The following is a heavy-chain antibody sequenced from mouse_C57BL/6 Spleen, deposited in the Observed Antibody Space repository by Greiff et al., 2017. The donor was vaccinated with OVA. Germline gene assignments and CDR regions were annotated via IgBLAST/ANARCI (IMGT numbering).Heavy chain of an antibody. CDR2: IDPNSGGT. Sequence: QSCKASGYTFTSYWMHWVKQRPGRGLEWIGRIDPNSGGTKYNEKFKSKATLTVDKPSSTAYMQLSSLTSEDSAVYYCARGERSIRSYDYFDYWGQGTTLTVSS. CDR1: GYTFTSYW. V-gene: IGHV1-72*01. J-gene: IGHJ2*01. D-gene: IGHD1-1*01. CDR3: ARGERSIRSYDYFDY.